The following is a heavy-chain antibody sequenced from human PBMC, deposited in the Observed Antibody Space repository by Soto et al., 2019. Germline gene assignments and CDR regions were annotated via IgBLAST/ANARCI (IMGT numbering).Heavy chain of an antibody. Sequence: QLQLQESGPGLVKPSETLSLTCTVSGGSISSSSYYWGWIRQPPGKGLEWIGSIYYSGSTYYNPSLTSRVTISVDTSKNQFSLKLSSVTAADTAVYSCARIYYDSVFDYWGQGTLVTVSS. CDR2: IYYSGST. D-gene: IGHD3-22*01. CDR1: GGSISSSSYY. CDR3: ARIYYDSVFDY. V-gene: IGHV4-39*01. J-gene: IGHJ4*02.